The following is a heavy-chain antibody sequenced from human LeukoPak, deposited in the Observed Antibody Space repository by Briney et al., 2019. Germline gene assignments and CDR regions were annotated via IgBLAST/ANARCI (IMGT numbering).Heavy chain of an antibody. CDR3: ARERVWAVYYYYYMDV. CDR1: GGSFSGYY. CDR2: IYTSGST. D-gene: IGHD6-19*01. V-gene: IGHV4-4*07. Sequence: SETLSLTCAVYGGSFSGYYWSWIRQPAGKGLEWIGRIYTSGSTNYNPSLKSRVTISVDTSKNQFSLKLGSVTAADTAVYYCARERVWAVYYYYYMDVWGKGTTVTISS. J-gene: IGHJ6*03.